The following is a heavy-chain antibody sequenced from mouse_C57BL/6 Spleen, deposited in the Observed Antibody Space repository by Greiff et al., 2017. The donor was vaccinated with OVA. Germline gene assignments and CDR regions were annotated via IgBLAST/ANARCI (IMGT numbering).Heavy chain of an antibody. CDR1: GYNFNSYW. CDR3: ATYAYDIDY. CDR2: IDPSDSNT. J-gene: IGHJ4*01. V-gene: IGHV1-69*01. Sequence: VQLQQPGAELVMPGASVKLSCKASGYNFNSYWMHWVKQRPGQGLEWIGKIDPSDSNTNYNPKFKGKSTLTVDKSSSTAYMQLSSLTSEDSAIYYCATYAYDIDYWGQGTSVTVSS. D-gene: IGHD6-5*01.